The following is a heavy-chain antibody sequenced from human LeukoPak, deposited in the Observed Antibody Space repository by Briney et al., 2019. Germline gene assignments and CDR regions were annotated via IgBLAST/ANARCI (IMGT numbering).Heavy chain of an antibody. CDR1: GFTFSNYA. CDR3: ARGGLRRDGYELGY. D-gene: IGHD5-24*01. J-gene: IGHJ4*02. V-gene: IGHV3-23*01. CDR2: ISGSGGST. Sequence: GGSLRLPCAASGFTFSNYAMSWVRQAPGKGLEWVSAISGSGGSTYYADSVKGRFTISRDNSKNTLYLQMNSLRAEDTAVYYCARGGLRRDGYELGYWGQGTLVTVSS.